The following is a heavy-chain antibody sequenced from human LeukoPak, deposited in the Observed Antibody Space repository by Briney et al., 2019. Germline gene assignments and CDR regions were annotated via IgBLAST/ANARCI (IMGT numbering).Heavy chain of an antibody. J-gene: IGHJ4*02. Sequence: GGSLRLSCAASEFTFSSHQMSWVRQAPGKGLEWVSAISGSGGSTYYADSVKGRFTISRDNSKNTLYLQMNSLRAEDTAVYYCAKDSLMVRGERPYYFDYWGQGTLVTVSS. V-gene: IGHV3-23*01. CDR2: ISGSGGST. CDR3: AKDSLMVRGERPYYFDY. D-gene: IGHD3-10*01. CDR1: EFTFSSHQ.